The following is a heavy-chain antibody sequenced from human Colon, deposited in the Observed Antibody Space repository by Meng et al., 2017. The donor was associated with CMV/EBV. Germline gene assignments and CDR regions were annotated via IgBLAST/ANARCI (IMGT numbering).Heavy chain of an antibody. CDR2: ISSSGRYI. J-gene: IGHJ3*01. D-gene: IGHD3-3*01. V-gene: IGHV3-21*04. CDR3: TKSSKYYDFWTAYAFDV. CDR1: GFTLGQFA. Sequence: GDSLKISCAASGFTLGQFALNWVRQAPGKGLQWVSSISSSGRYIYYAESVRGRFTVSRDNAESSVHLQMTSLGPEDSSIYYCTKSSKYYDFWTAYAFDVWGRGTTVTVSS.